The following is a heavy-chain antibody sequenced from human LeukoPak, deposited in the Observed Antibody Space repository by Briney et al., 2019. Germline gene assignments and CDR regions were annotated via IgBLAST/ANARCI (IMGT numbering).Heavy chain of an antibody. D-gene: IGHD6-25*01. CDR3: ARGGVWDSSGHYPFEH. Sequence: KPSQTLSLTCTVSGGSISSGDYSWSWIRQPPGKGLEWIGYIYYTGTTYYNPSLKSRLSISVDTSKNLFSLRLTSVTAADTAIFYCARGGVWDSSGHYPFEHWGQGILVTVSS. V-gene: IGHV4-30-4*01. CDR2: IYYTGTT. CDR1: GGSISSGDYS. J-gene: IGHJ1*01.